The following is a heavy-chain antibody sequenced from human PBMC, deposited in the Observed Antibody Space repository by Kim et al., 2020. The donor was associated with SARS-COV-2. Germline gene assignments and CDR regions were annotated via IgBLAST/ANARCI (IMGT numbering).Heavy chain of an antibody. CDR3: YGSGSYYNRGPVLPSSAYGMDV. J-gene: IGHJ6*02. Sequence: ASVKVSCKASGYTFTSYAMHWVRQAPGQRLEWMGWINAGNGNTKYSQKFQGRVTITRDTSASTAYMELSSLRSEDTAVYYCYGSGSYYNRGPVLPSSAYGMDVWGQGTTVTVSS. CDR1: GYTFTSYA. CDR2: INAGNGNT. V-gene: IGHV1-3*01. D-gene: IGHD3-10*01.